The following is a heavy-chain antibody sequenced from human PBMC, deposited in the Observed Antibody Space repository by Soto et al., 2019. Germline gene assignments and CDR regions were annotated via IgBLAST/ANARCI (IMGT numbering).Heavy chain of an antibody. Sequence: SETLSLTCAVYGGSISGHYWNWIRQPPGKGLEWIGIIYYSGSTNYNPSLKSRVTISVDTSKNQFSLKLSSVTAADTAVYYCARHPSRRYYDSSGYYYPLVYGMDVWGQGTTVTVSS. CDR2: IYYSGST. J-gene: IGHJ6*02. CDR1: GGSISGHY. D-gene: IGHD3-22*01. V-gene: IGHV4-59*08. CDR3: ARHPSRRYYDSSGYYYPLVYGMDV.